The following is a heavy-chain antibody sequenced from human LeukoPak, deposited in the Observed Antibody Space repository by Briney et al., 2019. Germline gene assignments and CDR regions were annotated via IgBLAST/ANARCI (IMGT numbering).Heavy chain of an antibody. D-gene: IGHD3-10*01. Sequence: GGSLRLSCAASGHTFNNYPMSRVRQARGKGLEWVSAISISGTGAYYAESVKGRFTISRDNFKSTLYLQMNSLRAEDTAVYYCARVTFNYFGSVDAFYIWGQGTMVTVSS. CDR3: ARVTFNYFGSVDAFYI. J-gene: IGHJ3*02. CDR1: GHTFNNYP. CDR2: ISISGTGA. V-gene: IGHV3-23*01.